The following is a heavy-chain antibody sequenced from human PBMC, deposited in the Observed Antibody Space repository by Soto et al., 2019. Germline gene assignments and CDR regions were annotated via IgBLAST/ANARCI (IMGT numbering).Heavy chain of an antibody. CDR2: IVPIVDTS. CDR1: GGTFSSYA. Sequence: QVQLVQSGAEVRQPASSVKVSCKTSGGTFSSYAISWVRQAPGQGLEWMGGIVPIVDTSTYAQKFQGRVTITADESTSTVYMELSSLRSDDTAVYYCVIVVAIPGYPDNWGQGTLVTVSS. CDR3: VIVVAIPGYPDN. J-gene: IGHJ4*02. V-gene: IGHV1-69*12. D-gene: IGHD5-12*01.